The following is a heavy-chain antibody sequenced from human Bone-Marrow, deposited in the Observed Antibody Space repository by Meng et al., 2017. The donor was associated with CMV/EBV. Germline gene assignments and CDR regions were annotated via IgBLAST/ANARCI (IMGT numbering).Heavy chain of an antibody. D-gene: IGHD2/OR15-2a*01. J-gene: IGHJ5*02. CDR3: ARGIYQIFWDWFDP. V-gene: IGHV1-69*10. Sequence: SVKVSCKASGGTFSNYAITWVRQAPGQGLEWLGGIIPVRGMANYPQRFQGRVTITADKSTTTAYMELSSLRSDDTAVYYCARGIYQIFWDWFDPWGQGTLDTVSS. CDR1: GGTFSNYA. CDR2: IIPVRGMA.